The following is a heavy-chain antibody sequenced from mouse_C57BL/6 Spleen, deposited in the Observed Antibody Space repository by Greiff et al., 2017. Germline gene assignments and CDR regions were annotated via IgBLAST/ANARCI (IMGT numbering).Heavy chain of an antibody. Sequence: EVKLMESGGGLVQPGGSMKLSCVASGFTFSNYWMNWVRQSPEKGLEWVAQIRLKSDNYATHYAESVKGRFTISRDDSKSSVYLQMNNLRAEGTGIYYCTGMTTVVGGYWGQGATLTVSS. V-gene: IGHV6-3*01. J-gene: IGHJ2*01. D-gene: IGHD1-1*01. CDR1: GFTFSNYW. CDR2: IRLKSDNYAT. CDR3: TGMTTVVGGY.